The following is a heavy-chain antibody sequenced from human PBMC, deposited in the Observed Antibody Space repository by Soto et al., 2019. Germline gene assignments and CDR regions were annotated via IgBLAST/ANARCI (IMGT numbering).Heavy chain of an antibody. CDR1: GGSVSSGSYY. V-gene: IGHV4-61*01. CDR3: ASEPSARGYYYGMDV. CDR2: IYYSGST. Sequence: PSETLSLTCTVSGGSVSSGSYYWSWIRQPPGKGLEWIGYIYYSGSTNYNPSLKSRVTISVDTSKNQFSLKLSSVTAADTAVYYCASEPSARGYYYGMDVWGQGTTVTVSS. D-gene: IGHD3-10*01. J-gene: IGHJ6*02.